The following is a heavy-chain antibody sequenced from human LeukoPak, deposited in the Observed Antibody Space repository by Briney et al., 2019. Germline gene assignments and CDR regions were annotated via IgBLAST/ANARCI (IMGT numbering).Heavy chain of an antibody. CDR2: VYPGDSDT. D-gene: IGHD2-15*01. CDR1: GYRFTNYW. J-gene: IGHJ4*02. CDR3: ARQGSDCSGGSCYSGYFDY. V-gene: IGHV5-51*01. Sequence: LGESLKISCKGSGYRFTNYWIGWVRQMPGKGLEWMGIVYPGDSDTRYSPSFRGQVTMSADKSISTAYLQWSSLKASDTAMYYCARQGSDCSGGSCYSGYFDYWGQGTLVTVSS.